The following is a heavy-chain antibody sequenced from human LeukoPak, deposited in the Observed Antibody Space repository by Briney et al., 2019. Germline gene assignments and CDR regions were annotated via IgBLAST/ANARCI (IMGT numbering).Heavy chain of an antibody. CDR1: GFTFSSYE. V-gene: IGHV3-48*03. CDR2: ISSSGSTI. J-gene: IGHJ6*04. Sequence: PGGSLRLSCAASGFTFSSYEMNWVRQAPGKGLERVSYISSSGSTIYYADSVKGRFTISRDNAKNSLYLQMNSLSAEDTAVYYCARFLRDIVVGPAKNRHYYYGMDVWGKGTTVTVSS. D-gene: IGHD2-2*01. CDR3: ARFLRDIVVGPAKNRHYYYGMDV.